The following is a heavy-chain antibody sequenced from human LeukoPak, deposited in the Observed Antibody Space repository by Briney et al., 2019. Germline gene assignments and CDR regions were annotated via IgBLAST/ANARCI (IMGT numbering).Heavy chain of an antibody. D-gene: IGHD1-7*01. V-gene: IGHV3-7*01. J-gene: IGHJ4*02. CDR3: ARDGDYNWNYRSGFDC. CDR2: IKQDGNGK. CDR1: GFTFSSYA. Sequence: PGGSLRLSCAASGFTFSSYAMSWVRQAPGKGLEWVANIKQDGNGKHYVDSVKGRFTISRDNAKNALYLQMNSLRAEDTAVYYCARDGDYNWNYRSGFDCWGQGTLVTVSS.